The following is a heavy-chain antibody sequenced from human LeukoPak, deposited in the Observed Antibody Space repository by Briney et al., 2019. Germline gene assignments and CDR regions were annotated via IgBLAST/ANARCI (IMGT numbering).Heavy chain of an antibody. J-gene: IGHJ6*02. CDR3: THQRSFWSGYYYYYGMDV. V-gene: IGHV3-15*01. CDR2: IKSKTDGGTT. Sequence: GGSLRLSCAASGFTFSNAWMSWVRQAPGKGLEWVGRIKSKTDGGTTDYAAPVKGRFTISRDDSKNTLYLQMNSLKTEDTAVYYCTHQRSFWSGYYYYYGMDVWGQGTTVTVSS. D-gene: IGHD3-3*01. CDR1: GFTFSNAW.